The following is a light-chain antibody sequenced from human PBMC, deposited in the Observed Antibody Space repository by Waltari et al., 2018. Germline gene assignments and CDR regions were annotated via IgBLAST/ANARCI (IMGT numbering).Light chain of an antibody. CDR1: QSVSSY. V-gene: IGKV3-11*01. CDR2: DAS. Sequence: EIVFTQSPATLSFPPGERATLSCRASQSVSSYLAWYQQKPGQAPRLLIYDASNRATGIPARFSGSGSGTDFTLTISSLEPEDFAVYYCQQRSNWPPTFGQGTKLEI. J-gene: IGKJ2*01. CDR3: QQRSNWPPT.